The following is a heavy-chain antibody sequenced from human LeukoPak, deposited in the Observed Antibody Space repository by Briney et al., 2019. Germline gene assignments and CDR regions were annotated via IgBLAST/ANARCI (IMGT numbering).Heavy chain of an antibody. J-gene: IGHJ4*02. CDR3: ARDSGYDLFSEYYFDY. Sequence: SVKVSCKASGGTFSSYTISWVRQAPGQGLEWMGRIIPILGIANYAQKLQGRVTITADKSTSTAYMELSSLRSEDTAVYYCARDSGYDLFSEYYFDYWGQGTLVTVSS. CDR2: IIPILGIA. V-gene: IGHV1-69*04. D-gene: IGHD5-12*01. CDR1: GGTFSSYT.